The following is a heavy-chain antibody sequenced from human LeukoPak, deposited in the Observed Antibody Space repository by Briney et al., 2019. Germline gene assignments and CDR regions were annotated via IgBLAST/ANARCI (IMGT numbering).Heavy chain of an antibody. D-gene: IGHD4-23*01. J-gene: IGHJ4*02. CDR3: ATQRLATVAPFDN. V-gene: IGHV4-39*01. Sequence: PSETLSPTCTVSGVSITSGNYYWDWIRQPPGQGLEWIGSMYYTGNTYYNPSLKSRVTLSLDTSKNHFSLRLSSLTAADTAVYYCATQRLATVAPFDNWGQGTLVTVSS. CDR1: GVSITSGNYY. CDR2: MYYTGNT.